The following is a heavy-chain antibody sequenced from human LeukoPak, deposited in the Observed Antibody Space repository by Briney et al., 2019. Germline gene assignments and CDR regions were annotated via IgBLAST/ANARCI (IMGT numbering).Heavy chain of an antibody. CDR1: GFTFSSYA. V-gene: IGHV3-23*01. J-gene: IGHJ4*02. CDR2: ISGSGGST. CDR3: AFPYGDYLGYFDY. D-gene: IGHD4-17*01. Sequence: PGGSLRLSCAASGFTFSSYAMSWVRQAPGKGLEWVSAISGSGGSTYYADSVKGRFTISRDNSKNTLYLQMNSLRAEDTAVYYCAFPYGDYLGYFDYWGQGTLVTVSS.